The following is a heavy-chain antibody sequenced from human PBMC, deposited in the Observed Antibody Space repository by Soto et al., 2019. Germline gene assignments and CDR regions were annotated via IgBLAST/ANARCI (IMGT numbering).Heavy chain of an antibody. CDR1: GFTFSRYA. J-gene: IGHJ4*02. D-gene: IGHD2-21*01. V-gene: IGHV3-23*01. CDR3: AKDVSTVVSYFDY. CDR2: ISGSGSTT. Sequence: GGSLRLSCAASGFTFSRYAINWVRQAPGKGLEWVSGISGSGSTTYCADSVKGRFTISRDNSKNTLFLQMNSLRAEDTAVYYCAKDVSTVVSYFDYWGQGSLVTVSS.